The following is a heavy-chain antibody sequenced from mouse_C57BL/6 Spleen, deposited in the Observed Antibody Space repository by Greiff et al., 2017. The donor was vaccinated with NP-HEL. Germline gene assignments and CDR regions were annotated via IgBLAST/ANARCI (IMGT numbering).Heavy chain of an antibody. J-gene: IGHJ4*01. CDR2: IYHGEGDT. CDR3: ARGYYDAMDY. Sequence: QVQLKQSGPELVKPGASVKISCKASGYAFSSSWMNWVKQRPGKGLEWIGRIYHGEGDTNYNGKFKGKATLTADKSSSTAYMQLSSLTSEDSAVYFCARGYYDAMDYWGQGTSVTVSS. V-gene: IGHV1-82*01. CDR1: GYAFSSSW. D-gene: IGHD2-2*01.